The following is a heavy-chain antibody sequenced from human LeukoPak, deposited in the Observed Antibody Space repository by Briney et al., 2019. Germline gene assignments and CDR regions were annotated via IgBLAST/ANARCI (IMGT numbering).Heavy chain of an antibody. Sequence: GGSLRLSCAASGFTFDDYAMGWVRQAPGKGLEWLCFIRSKTYGGTQKYGASVKGRFTISRDGSRRIVYLQMNSLKMEDTAVYYCARDGTVYSSSWYGNWGQGTLVTVSS. CDR2: IRSKTYGGTQ. D-gene: IGHD2-2*01. CDR3: ARDGTVYSSSWYGN. J-gene: IGHJ4*02. V-gene: IGHV3-49*04. CDR1: GFTFDDYA.